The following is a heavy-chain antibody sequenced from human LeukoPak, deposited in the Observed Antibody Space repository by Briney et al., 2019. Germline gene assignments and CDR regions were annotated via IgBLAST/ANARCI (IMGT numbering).Heavy chain of an antibody. CDR3: TTHDFWSGYYNFDY. CDR1: GFTFSNAW. Sequence: GSLRLSCAASGFTFSNAWMSWVRQAPGKGLEWVGRIKSKTDGGTTDYAAPVKGRFTISGDDSKNTLYLQMNSLKTEDTAVYYCTTHDFWSGYYNFDYWGQGTLVTVSS. J-gene: IGHJ4*02. CDR2: IKSKTDGGTT. V-gene: IGHV3-15*01. D-gene: IGHD3-3*01.